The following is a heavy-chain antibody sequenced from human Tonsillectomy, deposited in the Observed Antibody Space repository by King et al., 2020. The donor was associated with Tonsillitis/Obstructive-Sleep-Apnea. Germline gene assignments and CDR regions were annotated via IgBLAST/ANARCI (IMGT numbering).Heavy chain of an antibody. D-gene: IGHD4-17*01. V-gene: IGHV5-51*01. CDR3: ARHGDDYVPPDH. CDR1: GYSFTSHW. CDR2: IYPGDSDT. J-gene: IGHJ4*02. Sequence: VQLVESGAEVKKPGESLTISCKGSGYSFTSHWISWVRQMPGKGLEWMAIIYPGDSDTKYSPSFQGQVTISADKSISTAYLQWSSLKASDTAMYYCARHGDDYVPPDHWGQGTLVTVSS.